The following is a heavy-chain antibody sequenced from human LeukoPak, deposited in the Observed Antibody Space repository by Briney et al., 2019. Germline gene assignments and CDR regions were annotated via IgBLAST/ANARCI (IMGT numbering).Heavy chain of an antibody. CDR1: GFTFSSYG. Sequence: GGSLRLSCAASGFTFSSYGMHWVRQAPGKGLEWVSAISGSGGSTYYADSVKGRFTISRDNSKNTLYLQMNSLRAEDTAVYYCAKVSRYDFWSGSPRGAFDIWGQGTMVTVSS. V-gene: IGHV3-23*01. CDR3: AKVSRYDFWSGSPRGAFDI. J-gene: IGHJ3*02. CDR2: ISGSGGST. D-gene: IGHD3-3*01.